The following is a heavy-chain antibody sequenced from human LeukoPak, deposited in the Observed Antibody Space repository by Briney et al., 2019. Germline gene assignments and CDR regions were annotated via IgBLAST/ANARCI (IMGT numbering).Heavy chain of an antibody. D-gene: IGHD5-18*01. CDR1: GGSFSGYY. J-gene: IGHJ4*02. CDR3: ARKGGPTAMVTREFDY. CDR2: INHSGST. Sequence: PSETLSLTCAVYGGSFSGYYWSWIRQPPGKGLEWIGEINHSGSTNYNPSLKSRVTISVDTSKNQFSLKLSSVTAADTAVYYCARKGGPTAMVTREFDYWGQGTLVTVSS. V-gene: IGHV4-34*01.